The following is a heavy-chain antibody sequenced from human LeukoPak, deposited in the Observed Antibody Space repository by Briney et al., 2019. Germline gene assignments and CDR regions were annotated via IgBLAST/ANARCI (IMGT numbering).Heavy chain of an antibody. D-gene: IGHD3-22*01. V-gene: IGHV3-21*01. CDR3: ARDHYDSSPADAFDI. Sequence: GGSLRLSCAASGFTFSSYSMNWVRQAPGKGLEWVSSISSSSSYIYYADSVKGRFTISRDNAKNLLYLQMNSLRAEDAAVYYCARDHYDSSPADAFDIWGQGTMVTVSS. CDR1: GFTFSSYS. CDR2: ISSSSSYI. J-gene: IGHJ3*02.